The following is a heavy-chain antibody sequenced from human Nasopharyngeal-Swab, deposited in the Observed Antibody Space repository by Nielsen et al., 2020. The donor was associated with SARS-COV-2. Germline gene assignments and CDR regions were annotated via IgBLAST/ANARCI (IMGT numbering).Heavy chain of an antibody. CDR2: MSYDGSNK. Sequence: GGSLRLSCAASGFTFSSYGMHWVRQAPGKGLEWVAVMSYDGSNKYYADSVKGRFTISRDNSKNTLYLQMNSLRAEDTAVYYCAKDSDYYGSGSPFYWGQGTLVTVSS. CDR1: GFTFSSYG. V-gene: IGHV3-30*18. J-gene: IGHJ4*02. CDR3: AKDSDYYGSGSPFY. D-gene: IGHD3-10*01.